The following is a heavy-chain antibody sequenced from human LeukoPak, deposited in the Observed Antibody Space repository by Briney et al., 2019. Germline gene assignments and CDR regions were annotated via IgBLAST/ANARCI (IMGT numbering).Heavy chain of an antibody. J-gene: IGHJ6*03. CDR1: GFTFSSYG. CDR2: ISGSGGST. CDR3: AKDSALEDYYYMDV. Sequence: GGSLRLSCAASGFTFSSYGMSWVRQAPGKGLEWVSAISGSGGSTYYADSVKGRFTISRDNSKNTLYLQMNSLRAEDTAVYYCAKDSALEDYYYMDVWGKGTTVTISS. V-gene: IGHV3-23*01.